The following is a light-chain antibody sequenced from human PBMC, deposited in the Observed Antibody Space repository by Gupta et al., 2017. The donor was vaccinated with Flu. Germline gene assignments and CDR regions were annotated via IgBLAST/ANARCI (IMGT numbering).Light chain of an antibody. CDR1: NLGTKS. V-gene: IGLV3-21*02. CDR3: QLWYISSDDLRV. J-gene: IGLJ3*02. Sequence: SSVLTQPPSVSVAPGQKAQLTCGGDNLGTKSVHWYQQKPGQAPMLVVYDDSDRPSGIPDRFSGFYSGNKTTLPISRVEAGDEDDYYCQLWYISSDDLRVFGGGTKLTVL. CDR2: DDS.